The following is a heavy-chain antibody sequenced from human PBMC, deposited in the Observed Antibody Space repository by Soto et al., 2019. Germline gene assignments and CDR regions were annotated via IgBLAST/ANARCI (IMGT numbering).Heavy chain of an antibody. D-gene: IGHD6-6*01. Sequence: SETLSLTCTVSGGSISSSSYYWGWIRQPPGKGLEWIGSIYYSGSTYYNPSLKSRVTISVDTSKNQFSLKLSSVTAADTAVYYCARPSAPPLLYFDYWGQGTLVTVSS. CDR1: GGSISSSSYY. CDR2: IYYSGST. CDR3: ARPSAPPLLYFDY. V-gene: IGHV4-39*01. J-gene: IGHJ4*02.